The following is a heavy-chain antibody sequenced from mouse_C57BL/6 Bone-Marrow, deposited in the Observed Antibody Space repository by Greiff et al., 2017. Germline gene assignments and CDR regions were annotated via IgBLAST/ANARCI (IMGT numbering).Heavy chain of an antibody. Sequence: VQGVESGPGLVAPSQSLSITCTVSGFSLTSYGVDWVRQPPGKGLEWLGVIWGGGSTNYNSALMSRLSISNDNSKSQVFLKMNSLHTDDTAMYYCAKHDYDYDWVYAMDYWGQGTSVTVSS. D-gene: IGHD2-4*01. CDR2: IWGGGST. V-gene: IGHV2-9*01. CDR1: GFSLTSYG. CDR3: AKHDYDYDWVYAMDY. J-gene: IGHJ4*01.